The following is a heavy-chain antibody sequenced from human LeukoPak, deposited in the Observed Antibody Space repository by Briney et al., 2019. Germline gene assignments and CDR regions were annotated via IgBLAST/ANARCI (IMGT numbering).Heavy chain of an antibody. Sequence: PSETLSLTCTVSGGSISSYCWSWIRQPPGKGLEWIGYILYSGSTNYNPSLKSRVIISVDTSKNQFSLKLNSVTAADTAVYYCATGGYCSSTSCYGPRWLDPWGQGTLVTVSS. CDR3: ATGGYCSSTSCYGPRWLDP. V-gene: IGHV4-59*01. CDR1: GGSISSYC. CDR2: ILYSGST. J-gene: IGHJ5*02. D-gene: IGHD2-2*01.